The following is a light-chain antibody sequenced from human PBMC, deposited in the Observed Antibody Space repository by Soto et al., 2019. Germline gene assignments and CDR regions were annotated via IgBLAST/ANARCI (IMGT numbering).Light chain of an antibody. CDR1: QSVSSSS. CDR2: GAS. Sequence: EIVLTQSPGTLSLSPRERANLSCRASQSVSSSSLAWYQQKPGQAPRLLIYGASSRATGIPDRFSGSGSGTDFTLTISRLEPEDFAVFFCQQYGSSLPITFGQRTRLEIK. CDR3: QQYGSSLPIT. V-gene: IGKV3-20*01. J-gene: IGKJ5*01.